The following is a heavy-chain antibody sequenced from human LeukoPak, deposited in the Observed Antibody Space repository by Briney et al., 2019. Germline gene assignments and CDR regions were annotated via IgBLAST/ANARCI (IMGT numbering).Heavy chain of an antibody. CDR1: GGSFSGYY. D-gene: IGHD2-2*01. CDR3: ARGPFCSSTSCYSNWFDP. CDR2: INHSGST. J-gene: IGHJ5*02. V-gene: IGHV4-34*01. Sequence: SETLSLTCAVYGGSFSGYYWSWIRQPPGKGLEWIGEINHSGSTNYNPSLKSRVTISVDTSKNQFSLKLSSVTAADTAVYYCARGPFCSSTSCYSNWFDPWGQETLVTVSS.